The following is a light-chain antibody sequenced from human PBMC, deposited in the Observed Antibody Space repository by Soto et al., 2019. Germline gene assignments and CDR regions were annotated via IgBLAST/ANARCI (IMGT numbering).Light chain of an antibody. Sequence: EIVLTQSPATLSSFPGDRVTLSCRASQYINTRLAWYQHRPGQAPRLLIYQTSLRAAGIPARFSASGSGTDFTLTISDVQPEDFAVYYCQQYGSSSITFGQGTRLEIK. CDR1: QYINTR. V-gene: IGKV3D-11*03. CDR3: QQYGSSSIT. J-gene: IGKJ5*01. CDR2: QTS.